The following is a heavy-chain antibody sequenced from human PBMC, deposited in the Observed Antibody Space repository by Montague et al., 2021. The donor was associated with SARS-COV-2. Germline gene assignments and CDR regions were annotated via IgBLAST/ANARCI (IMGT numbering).Heavy chain of an antibody. V-gene: IGHV3-23*01. CDR3: AKPIIYCSGGSCPDY. D-gene: IGHD2-15*01. Sequence: SLRLSCAASGFTFSSYAMSWVRQAPGKGLEWVSAISGSGGSTYYADSVKGRFTISRDNSKNTLYLQMNSLRAEDTVVYYCAKPIIYCSGGSCPDYWGQGTLVTVSS. J-gene: IGHJ4*02. CDR2: ISGSGGST. CDR1: GFTFSSYA.